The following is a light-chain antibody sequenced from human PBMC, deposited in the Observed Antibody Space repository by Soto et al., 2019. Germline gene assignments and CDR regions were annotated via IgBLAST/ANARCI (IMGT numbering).Light chain of an antibody. V-gene: IGKV3-15*01. Sequence: EIVMTQSPATLSVSPRERATLSCRASQSVNSNLAWYQQKPGQAPRLLIYGASTRATGIPARFSGSGSGTEFTLTISSLQSEDFAVYYCQQYNNWPRGTFGQGTKVEIK. CDR2: GAS. CDR3: QQYNNWPRGT. J-gene: IGKJ1*01. CDR1: QSVNSN.